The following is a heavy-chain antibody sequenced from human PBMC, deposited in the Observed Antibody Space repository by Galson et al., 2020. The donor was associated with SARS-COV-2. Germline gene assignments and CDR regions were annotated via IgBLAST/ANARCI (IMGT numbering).Heavy chain of an antibody. CDR1: GFTFSTSA. CDR2: ISYDGTKR. V-gene: IGHV3-30*04. J-gene: IGHJ4*02. CDR3: ARETDDYTSSWYDY. D-gene: IGHD6-13*01. Sequence: GGSLRLSCTASGFTFSTSAMHWVRRAPGKGLEWVAIISYDGTKRYNLNSVKGRFTISRDNSKNTLYLQMDSLTPEDTAVYYCARETDDYTSSWYDYWGQGTLVTVSS.